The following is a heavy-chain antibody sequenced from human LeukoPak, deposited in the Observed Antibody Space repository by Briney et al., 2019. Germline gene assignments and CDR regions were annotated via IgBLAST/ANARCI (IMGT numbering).Heavy chain of an antibody. Sequence: GGSLGLSCTGSGFTLGDYALSWVRQAPGKGLEWIGSIRSDAYGGSTQYAASVTGRFTISRDDSDNIVYLQMNSLQTDDTAVYYCTRDEKQSYFDTTAYWTLFDYWGQGTLVTVSS. CDR3: TRDEKQSYFDTTAYWTLFDY. V-gene: IGHV3-49*04. J-gene: IGHJ4*02. D-gene: IGHD3-22*01. CDR2: IRSDAYGGST. CDR1: GFTLGDYA.